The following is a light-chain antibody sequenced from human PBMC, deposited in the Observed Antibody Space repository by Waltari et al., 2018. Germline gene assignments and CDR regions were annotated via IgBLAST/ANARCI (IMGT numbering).Light chain of an antibody. CDR1: QSVYRA. V-gene: IGKV3-20*01. CDR2: DAS. Sequence: EIVLTQSPGTLSLSPGERATLSCRASQSVYRAFAWYQQKPGQAPRLLIYDASTRPTGIPDRFSGSWYGTDFSLTISRLEPEDFVMYYCQHYVRLPVTYGQGTKVEIK. CDR3: QHYVRLPVT. J-gene: IGKJ1*01.